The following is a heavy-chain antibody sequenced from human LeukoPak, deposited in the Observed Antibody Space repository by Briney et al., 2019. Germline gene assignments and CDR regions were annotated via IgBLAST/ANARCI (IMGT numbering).Heavy chain of an antibody. V-gene: IGHV3-30*03. CDR1: GFTFSSYG. J-gene: IGHJ6*03. CDR3: ARVSKPGWFDYYYMDV. D-gene: IGHD3-10*01. Sequence: GRSLRLSCVTSGFTFSSYGMHWVRRVPGKGLEWLAVVLSDGSDQYYGDSVQGRFTVSRDNSKNTLYLQMDNLRFEDTAVYYCARVSKPGWFDYYYMDVWGKGTTVIVSS. CDR2: VLSDGSDQ.